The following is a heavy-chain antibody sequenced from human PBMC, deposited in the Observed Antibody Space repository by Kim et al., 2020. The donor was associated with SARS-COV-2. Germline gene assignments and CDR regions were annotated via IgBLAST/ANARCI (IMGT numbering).Heavy chain of an antibody. Sequence: SRVTISVDTSKNQFSLKLSSVTAADTAVYYCARGGILWFGESYAINWFDPWGQGTLVTVSS. J-gene: IGHJ5*02. V-gene: IGHV4-34*01. D-gene: IGHD3-10*01. CDR3: ARGGILWFGESYAINWFDP.